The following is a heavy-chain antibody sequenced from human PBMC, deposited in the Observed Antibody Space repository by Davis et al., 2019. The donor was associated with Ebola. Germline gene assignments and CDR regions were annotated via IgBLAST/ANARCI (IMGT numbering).Heavy chain of an antibody. CDR2: ISVSATST. D-gene: IGHD3-9*01. Sequence: GGPLRPSCAAPGSTFSRKEMNWVRKAPGRGLGWVAYISVSATSTFYADSVKGRFTISRDNPRDSLYLQMDSLRVEDTAIYYCARDAFSLSRYDTEDHWGQGTLVTVSS. V-gene: IGHV3-48*03. CDR1: GSTFSRKE. CDR3: ARDAFSLSRYDTEDH. J-gene: IGHJ4*02.